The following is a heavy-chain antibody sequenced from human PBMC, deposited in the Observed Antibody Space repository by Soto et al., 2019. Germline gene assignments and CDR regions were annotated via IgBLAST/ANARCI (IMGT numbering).Heavy chain of an antibody. CDR1: GGSFSGYY. V-gene: IGHV4-34*01. CDR2: INHSGST. CDR3: ARGQVFDY. J-gene: IGHJ4*02. Sequence: SETLSLTCAVYGGSFSGYYWSWIRQPPGKGLEWIGEINHSGSTNYNPSLKSRVTISVDTSKNQFSLKLSSVTAADTAVYYCARGQVFDYWGQGTLVTVSS.